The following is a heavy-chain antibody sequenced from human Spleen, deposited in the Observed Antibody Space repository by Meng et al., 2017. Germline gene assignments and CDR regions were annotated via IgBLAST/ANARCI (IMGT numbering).Heavy chain of an antibody. V-gene: IGHV3-11*01. CDR2: ISSSGTTI. J-gene: IGHJ4*02. CDR3: ARDAWAGGYPQFDY. Sequence: QVHLVESGGGLVKPGGSLRLSGSASGFTFSDYYMSWIRQAPGKGLEWVSYISSSGTTIYYADSVKGRFTISRDNAKNSLYLQMNSLRAEDTAVYYCARDAWAGGYPQFDYWGQGTLVTVSS. D-gene: IGHD5-12*01. CDR1: GFTFSDYY.